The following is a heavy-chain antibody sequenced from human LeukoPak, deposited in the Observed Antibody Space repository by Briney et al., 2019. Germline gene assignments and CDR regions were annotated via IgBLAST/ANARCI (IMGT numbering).Heavy chain of an antibody. J-gene: IGHJ4*02. V-gene: IGHV3-21*01. CDR1: GFTFSSYE. Sequence: GGSLRLSCAASGFTFSSYEMNWVRQAPGKGLEWVSSISSSSSYIYYADSVKGRFTISRDNAKNSLYLQMNSLRAEDTAVYYCARRAGYSSSWLDYWGQGTLVTVSS. CDR3: ARRAGYSSSWLDY. CDR2: ISSSSSYI. D-gene: IGHD6-13*01.